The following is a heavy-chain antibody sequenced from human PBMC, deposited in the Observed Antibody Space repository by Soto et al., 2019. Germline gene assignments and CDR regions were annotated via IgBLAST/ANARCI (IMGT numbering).Heavy chain of an antibody. Sequence: PSETLSLTCTVSGGSISSSSYYWGWIRQPPGKGLEWIGSIYYSGSTYYNPSLKCRVTISVDTSKNQFSLKLSSVTAADTAVYYCARNADDYSIDYWGQGTLVTVSS. CDR1: GGSISSSSYY. D-gene: IGHD4-4*01. CDR3: ARNADDYSIDY. CDR2: IYYSGST. V-gene: IGHV4-39*01. J-gene: IGHJ4*02.